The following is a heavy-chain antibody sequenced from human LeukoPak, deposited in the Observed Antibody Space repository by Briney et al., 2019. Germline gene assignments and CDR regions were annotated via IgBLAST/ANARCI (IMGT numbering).Heavy chain of an antibody. D-gene: IGHD2-21*02. CDR3: ASSVVVTAINDY. CDR2: ISYDGSNK. CDR1: GFTFSSYD. V-gene: IGHV3-30*03. J-gene: IGHJ4*02. Sequence: GGSLRLSCAASGFTFSSYDMHWVRQAPGKGLEWVAVISYDGSNKYYADSVKGRFTISRGNSKNTLYLQMNSLRAEDTAVYYCASSVVVTAINDYWGQGTLVTVSS.